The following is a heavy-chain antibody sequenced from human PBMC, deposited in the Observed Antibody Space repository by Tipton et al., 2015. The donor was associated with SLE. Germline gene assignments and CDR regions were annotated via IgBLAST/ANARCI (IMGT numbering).Heavy chain of an antibody. CDR1: GGSFSVHY. CDR3: ARAPYYYDSSAKGAFDI. J-gene: IGHJ3*02. D-gene: IGHD3-22*01. V-gene: IGHV4-34*01. Sequence: TLSLTCAVYGGSFSVHYWSWSWIRQPPGKGLEWIGEINHRGSTNYNPSLKSRVTISVDTSKNQFSLKLSSVTAADTAVYYCARAPYYYDSSAKGAFDIWGQGTMVTVSS. CDR2: INHRGST.